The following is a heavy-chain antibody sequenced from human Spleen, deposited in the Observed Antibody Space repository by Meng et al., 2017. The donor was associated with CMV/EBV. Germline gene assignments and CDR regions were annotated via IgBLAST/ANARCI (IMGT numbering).Heavy chain of an antibody. Sequence: KASGYTFSGYFINWVRAAPGQGLEWMGWINPDSGGTEYTQKFQGRVTMTRDTSISTAYMDVTRLTSDDAAIYYCARSASPHLAPPFDHWGQGTLVTVSS. CDR1: GYTFSGYF. CDR2: INPDSGGT. CDR3: ARSASPHLAPPFDH. J-gene: IGHJ4*02. V-gene: IGHV1-2*02.